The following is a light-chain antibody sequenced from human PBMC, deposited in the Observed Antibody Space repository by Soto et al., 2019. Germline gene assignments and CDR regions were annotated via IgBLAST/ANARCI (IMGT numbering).Light chain of an antibody. CDR1: QDIKKY. Sequence: DIQMTQSPSSLSASVGDRVIITCQASQDIKKYLNWYQQKPGKAPKLLIYETSNLETGVPSRFSGSGSGTDFTFTISTLQSEDLATYYCQQYDNIPLTFGPGTKVEVK. CDR2: ETS. V-gene: IGKV1-33*01. J-gene: IGKJ3*01. CDR3: QQYDNIPLT.